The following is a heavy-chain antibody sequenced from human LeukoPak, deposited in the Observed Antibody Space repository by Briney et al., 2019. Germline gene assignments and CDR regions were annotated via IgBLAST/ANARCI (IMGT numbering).Heavy chain of an antibody. J-gene: IGHJ6*02. V-gene: IGHV3-48*03. D-gene: IGHD3-10*01. CDR3: ARFVTYGSGSYYGDGMDV. CDR1: GFTFSSYE. CDR2: ISSSGSTI. Sequence: GGSLRLSCAASGFTFSSYEMNWVRQAPGKGLEWVSYISSSGSTIYYADSVKGRFTISRANAKNSLYLQMNSLRAEDTAVYYCARFVTYGSGSYYGDGMDVWGQGTTVTVSS.